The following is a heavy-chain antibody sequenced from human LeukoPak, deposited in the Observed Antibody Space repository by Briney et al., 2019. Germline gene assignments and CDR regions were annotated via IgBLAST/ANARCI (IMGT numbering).Heavy chain of an antibody. Sequence: ASVKVSCKASGGTFSSHAISWVRQAPGQGLEWMGGIIPIFGTANYAQKFQGRVTITADKSTSTAYMELSSLRSEDTAVYYCARGDSGSSHMDVWGKGTTVTVSS. V-gene: IGHV1-69*06. CDR1: GGTFSSHA. D-gene: IGHD3-10*01. J-gene: IGHJ6*04. CDR3: ARGDSGSSHMDV. CDR2: IIPIFGTA.